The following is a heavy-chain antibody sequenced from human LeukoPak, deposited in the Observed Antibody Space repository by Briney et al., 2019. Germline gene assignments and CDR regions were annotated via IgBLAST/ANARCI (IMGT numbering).Heavy chain of an antibody. Sequence: ASVKVSCKASGHTFTTYAMHWVRQAPGQRLEWMGWINAGNGNTKYSQKFQGRVTITRDTSASTAYMELSSLRSEDTAVYYCARDYLPYYYGSGSSLGWFDPWGQGTLVTVSS. D-gene: IGHD3-10*01. CDR2: INAGNGNT. V-gene: IGHV1-3*01. CDR3: ARDYLPYYYGSGSSLGWFDP. J-gene: IGHJ5*02. CDR1: GHTFTTYA.